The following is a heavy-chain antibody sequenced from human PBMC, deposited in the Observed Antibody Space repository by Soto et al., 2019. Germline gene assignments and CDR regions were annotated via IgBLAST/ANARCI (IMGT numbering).Heavy chain of an antibody. CDR3: ARQVYCSGGSCYPATLYYYYYYGMDV. Sequence: GSLRLSCAASGFTFSSYEMNWVRQAPGKGLEWVSYISSSGSTIYYADSVKGRFTISRDNAKNSLYLQMNSLRAEDTAVYYCARQVYCSGGSCYPATLYYYYYYGMDVWGQGTTVTVSS. J-gene: IGHJ6*02. V-gene: IGHV3-48*03. CDR2: ISSSGSTI. CDR1: GFTFSSYE. D-gene: IGHD2-15*01.